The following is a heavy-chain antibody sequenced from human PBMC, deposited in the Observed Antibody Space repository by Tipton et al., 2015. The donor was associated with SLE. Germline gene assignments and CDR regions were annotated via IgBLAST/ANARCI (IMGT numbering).Heavy chain of an antibody. V-gene: IGHV3-9*03. J-gene: IGHJ6*02. CDR3: AKGRNPYYYYGMDV. CDR2: ISWNSGSI. Sequence: SLRLSCAASGFTFSSYAMHWVRQAPGKGLEWVSGISWNSGSIGYADSVKGRFTISRDNAKNSLYLQMNSLRAEDMALYYCAKGRNPYYYYGMDVWGQGTTVTVSS. D-gene: IGHD1-14*01. CDR1: GFTFSSYA.